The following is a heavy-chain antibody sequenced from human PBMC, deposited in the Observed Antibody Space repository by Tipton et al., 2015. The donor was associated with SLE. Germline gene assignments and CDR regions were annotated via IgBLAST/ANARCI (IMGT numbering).Heavy chain of an antibody. D-gene: IGHD4-11*01. V-gene: IGHV4-34*01. CDR2: INHSGST. CDR3: ARESDVKVQDRDYSNRDYYMDV. CDR1: GGSFSGYY. Sequence: LRLSCAVYGGSFSGYYWSWIRQPPGKGLEWIGEINHSGSTNYIPSLKSRVTISVDTSKNQFSLKLSSVTAADTAVYYCARESDVKVQDRDYSNRDYYMDVWGKGTTVTVSS. J-gene: IGHJ6*03.